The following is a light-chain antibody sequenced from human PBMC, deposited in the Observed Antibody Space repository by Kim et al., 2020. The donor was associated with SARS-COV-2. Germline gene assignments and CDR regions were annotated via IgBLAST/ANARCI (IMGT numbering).Light chain of an antibody. CDR1: SSNIGSNY. CDR3: AAWDDSLSGWV. CDR2: RNN. Sequence: QSVLTQPPSASGTPGQRVTISCSGSSSNIGSNYVYWYQQLPGTAPKLLIYRNNQRPSGVPDRFSDSKSGTSASLAISGLRSEDEADYYCAAWDDSLSGWVFGGGTKLTFL. V-gene: IGLV1-47*01. J-gene: IGLJ3*02.